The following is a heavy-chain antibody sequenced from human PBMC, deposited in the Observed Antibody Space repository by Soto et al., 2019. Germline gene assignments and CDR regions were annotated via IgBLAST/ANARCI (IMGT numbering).Heavy chain of an antibody. CDR3: AKEIEVLRFWRQARGYYYYGMDV. J-gene: IGHJ6*02. Sequence: QVQLVESGGGVVQPGRSLRLSCAASGFTFSSYGMHWVRQAPGKGLEWVAVISYDGSNKYYADSVKGRFTISRDNSKNTLYLQMNSLRAEDTAVYYCAKEIEVLRFWRQARGYYYYGMDVWGQGTTVTVSS. CDR1: GFTFSSYG. V-gene: IGHV3-30*18. D-gene: IGHD3-3*01. CDR2: ISYDGSNK.